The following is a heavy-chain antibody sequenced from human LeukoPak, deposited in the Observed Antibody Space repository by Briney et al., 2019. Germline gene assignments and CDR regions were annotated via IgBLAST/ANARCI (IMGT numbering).Heavy chain of an antibody. CDR2: IYSGGNT. Sequence: PGGSLRLSCAASGFTVSSNYMSWVRQAPGKGLEWVSVIYSGGNTYYADSVKGRFTISRDNSKNTLYLQMNSLRAEDTAVYYCATTPWQHAHYWGQGTLVTVSS. J-gene: IGHJ4*02. D-gene: IGHD5-12*01. V-gene: IGHV3-53*01. CDR1: GFTVSSNY. CDR3: ATTPWQHAHY.